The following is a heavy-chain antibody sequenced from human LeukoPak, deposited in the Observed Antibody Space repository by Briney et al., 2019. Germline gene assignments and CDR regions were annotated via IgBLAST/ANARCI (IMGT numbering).Heavy chain of an antibody. V-gene: IGHV3-30*04. Sequence: GGSLRLSCAASGFTFSSYAMHWVRQAPGKGLEWVAVISYDGSNKYYADSVKGRFTISRDNSKNTLYLQMNSLRAEDTAVYYCARATAVEGDYFDYWGQGTLVTVSS. CDR2: ISYDGSNK. D-gene: IGHD4-11*01. CDR3: ARATAVEGDYFDY. CDR1: GFTFSSYA. J-gene: IGHJ4*02.